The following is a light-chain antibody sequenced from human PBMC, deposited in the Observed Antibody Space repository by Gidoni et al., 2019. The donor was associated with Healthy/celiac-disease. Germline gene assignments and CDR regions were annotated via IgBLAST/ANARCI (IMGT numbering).Light chain of an antibody. Sequence: SYELTQPPSVSVSPGQTASITCSGDKLGDKYACWYQKKPGQYPVLVIYQDSKRPSGIPERFSGSNSGNTATLTISGTQAMDEADCYCQAWDSSTVVFGGGTKLTVL. CDR2: QDS. CDR1: KLGDKY. V-gene: IGLV3-1*01. CDR3: QAWDSSTVV. J-gene: IGLJ2*01.